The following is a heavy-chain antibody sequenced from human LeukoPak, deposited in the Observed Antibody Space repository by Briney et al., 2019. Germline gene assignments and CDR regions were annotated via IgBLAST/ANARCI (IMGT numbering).Heavy chain of an antibody. J-gene: IGHJ4*02. V-gene: IGHV4-39*01. Sequence: KPSETLSLTCTVSGGSISSSSYYWGWIRQPPGKGLEWIGSIYYSGSTYYNPSLKSRVTISVDTSKNQFSLKLSSVTAADTAVYYCARHERPRSGGSSVDHWGQGTLVTVSS. CDR3: ARHERPRSGGSSVDH. CDR1: GGSISSSSYY. D-gene: IGHD2-15*01. CDR2: IYYSGST.